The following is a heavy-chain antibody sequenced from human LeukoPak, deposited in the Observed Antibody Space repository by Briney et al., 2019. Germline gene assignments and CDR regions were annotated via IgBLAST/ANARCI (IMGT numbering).Heavy chain of an antibody. D-gene: IGHD3-10*01. V-gene: IGHV3-23*01. J-gene: IGHJ4*02. CDR2: ISGSGGIT. Sequence: GGSLRLSCAASGFTFSSYAISGVRQAPGKGLEWVSAISGSGGITYYADSVKGRFTISRDNSKNTLYLQMNSLRAEDTAVYYSAKATYDSGTYSIYYLDSWCQGTLVTVSS. CDR1: GFTFSSYA. CDR3: AKATYDSGTYSIYYLDS.